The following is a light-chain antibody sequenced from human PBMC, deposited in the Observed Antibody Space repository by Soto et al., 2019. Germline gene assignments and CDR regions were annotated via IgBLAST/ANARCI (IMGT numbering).Light chain of an antibody. V-gene: IGKV3-20*01. CDR1: QSVSSSY. J-gene: IGKJ1*01. Sequence: EIVLTQSPGTLSLSPGERATLSCRASQSVSSSYLAWYQQKPGQAPRLFIYAASIRATGIPDRFSGSGSVTDFTLTISRLESEDFAVYYCQQYGLSPRTFGRGTKVEIK. CDR2: AAS. CDR3: QQYGLSPRT.